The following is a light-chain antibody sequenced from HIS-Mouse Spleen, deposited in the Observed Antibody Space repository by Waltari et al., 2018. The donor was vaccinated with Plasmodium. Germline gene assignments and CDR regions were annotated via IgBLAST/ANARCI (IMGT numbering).Light chain of an antibody. CDR2: DVS. V-gene: IGLV2-8*01. CDR3: SSYAGSNNLV. J-gene: IGLJ2*01. Sequence: QSALTQPPSASGSPGQSVTIPCTGTSSHVGGYHYVPWYQQHPGKAPKLMIYDVSKRPSGVPDRFSGSKSGNTASLTVSGLQAEDEADYYCSSYAGSNNLVFGGGTKLTVL. CDR1: SSHVGGYHY.